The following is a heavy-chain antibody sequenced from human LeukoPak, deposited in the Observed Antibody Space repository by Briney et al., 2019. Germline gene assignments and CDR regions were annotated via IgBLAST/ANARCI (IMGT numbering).Heavy chain of an antibody. J-gene: IGHJ4*02. CDR2: IRYDGSNK. Sequence: ESGGSLRLSCAASGFTFSSYGTHWVRQAPGKGLEWVAFIRYDGSNKYYADSVKGRSTISRDNAKDSLYLQMNSLRAEDTAVYYCARGDTAMVVAFDYWGQGTLVTVSS. CDR3: ARGDTAMVVAFDY. CDR1: GFTFSSYG. D-gene: IGHD5-18*01. V-gene: IGHV3-30*02.